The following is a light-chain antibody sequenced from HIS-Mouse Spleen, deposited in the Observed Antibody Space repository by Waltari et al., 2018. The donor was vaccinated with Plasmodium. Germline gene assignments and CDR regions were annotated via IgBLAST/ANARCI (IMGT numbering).Light chain of an antibody. CDR1: QSFSSN. CDR3: QQYNNWPRGT. J-gene: IGKJ1*01. V-gene: IGKV3-15*01. Sequence: EIVMTQSPATLSVSPGERATLSCRASQSFSSNLAWYQQNPGQAPRLLIYGASTRATGIPARFSGSGSGTEFTLTISSMQSEDFAVYYCQQYNNWPRGTFGQGTKVEIK. CDR2: GAS.